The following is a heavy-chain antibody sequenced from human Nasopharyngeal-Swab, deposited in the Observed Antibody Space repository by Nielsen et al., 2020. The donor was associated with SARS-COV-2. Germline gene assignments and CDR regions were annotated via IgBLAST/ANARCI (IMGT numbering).Heavy chain of an antibody. D-gene: IGHD3-10*01. J-gene: IGHJ4*02. Sequence: LRLSCVVSGGSISSADYSWNWIRQSPGRGLEWIGNIYHSGSTSYNPSLKSRATISVDRSKSHFSLKMTSVTAADTAVYFCARGKDFGEYYFDYWGQGTLVTVSS. CDR1: GGSISSADYS. CDR2: IYHSGST. V-gene: IGHV4-30-2*06. CDR3: ARGKDFGEYYFDY.